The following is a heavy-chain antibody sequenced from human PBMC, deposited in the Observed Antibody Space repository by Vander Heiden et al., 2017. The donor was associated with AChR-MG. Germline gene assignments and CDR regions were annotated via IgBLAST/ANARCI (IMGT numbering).Heavy chain of an antibody. J-gene: IGHJ3*02. Sequence: EVQLEESGGGLLKPGGSLRLPCVASGFTFSNAWMSWVRQAPGKGLEWVGRIKIKDDGGTTDYAAPVKGRFTISRDDSKNTLYLQMNSLKTEDTAVYYCTTFLWGLRACDIWGQGTMGTVS. CDR2: IKIKDDGGTT. CDR1: GFTFSNAW. CDR3: TTFLWGLRACDI. V-gene: IGHV3-15*01. D-gene: IGHD1-26*01.